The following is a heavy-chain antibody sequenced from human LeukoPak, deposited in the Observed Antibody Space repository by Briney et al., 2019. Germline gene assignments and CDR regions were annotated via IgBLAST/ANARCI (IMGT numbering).Heavy chain of an antibody. Sequence: GGSLRLSCAASGFTFSRYSMNWVRQAPGKGLEWVSSISSSSSYIYYADSVKGRFTISRDNAKNSLYLQMNSLRAEDTAVYYCARDLAGYCSSTSCYSGNWFDPWGQGTLVTVSS. CDR3: ARDLAGYCSSTSCYSGNWFDP. V-gene: IGHV3-21*01. D-gene: IGHD2-2*01. J-gene: IGHJ5*02. CDR1: GFTFSRYS. CDR2: ISSSSSYI.